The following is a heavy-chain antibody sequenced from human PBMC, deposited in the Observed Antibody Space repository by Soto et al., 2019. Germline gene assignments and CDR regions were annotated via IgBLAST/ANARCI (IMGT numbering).Heavy chain of an antibody. CDR1: GFTFSDAW. CDR3: TTDLWRIAVVVGSTGYFNP. D-gene: IGHD2-15*01. CDR2: IKSKSDDGTT. V-gene: IGHV3-15*01. Sequence: PGGSLRLSXAASGFTFSDAWMSWVRQAPGKGLDWVGRIKSKSDDGTTEYAAPVRGRFTISRDDSKNTLYLQMNSLKTEDTAVYYCTTDLWRIAVVVGSTGYFNPWGQGTPVTVSS. J-gene: IGHJ5*02.